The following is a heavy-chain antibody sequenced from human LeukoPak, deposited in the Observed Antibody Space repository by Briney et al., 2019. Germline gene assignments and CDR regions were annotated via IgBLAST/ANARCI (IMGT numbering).Heavy chain of an antibody. J-gene: IGHJ4*02. CDR1: VDSISRTNNY. CDR2: IHSSGSIT. D-gene: IGHD5-24*01. Sequence: SETLSLTCTVSVDSISRTNNYWCWVRQRPGKGLEWIGTIHSSGSITYYSPSLKSRVTISIDTSKNQFSLKLSSVTAADTAVYFCARHEDEDGYNAKPIDYWGQGTLVTVSS. V-gene: IGHV4-39*01. CDR3: ARHEDEDGYNAKPIDY.